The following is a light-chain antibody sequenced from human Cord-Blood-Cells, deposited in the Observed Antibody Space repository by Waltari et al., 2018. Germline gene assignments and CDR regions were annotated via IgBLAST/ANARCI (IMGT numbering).Light chain of an antibody. CDR3: AAWDDSLSGWV. J-gene: IGLJ3*02. Sequence: MLSHPHSPSRSPGHRLPVSPSGGSYNPAGTHRYSYQQHPGPAPKLLIYRNNQRPSGVPDRFSGSKSGTLASLAISGPQSEDEADYYCAAWDDSLSGWVFGGGTKLTVL. V-gene: IGLV1-47*01. CDR2: RNN. CDR1: SYNPAGTH.